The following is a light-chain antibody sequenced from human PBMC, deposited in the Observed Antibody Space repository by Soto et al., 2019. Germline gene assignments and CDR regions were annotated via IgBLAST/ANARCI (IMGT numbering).Light chain of an antibody. CDR2: AAA. CDR3: QRSDSTPLT. V-gene: IGKV1-39*01. J-gene: IGKJ4*01. Sequence: DVQMTQSPSSLSASVGDRVTITCRASQRIGGYLNWYQQKPGKAPKLLIYAAAILQSGVPSRFSGSGSGTDFSLTISGLQPDDFATYYCQRSDSTPLTFGGGTKVEIK. CDR1: QRIGGY.